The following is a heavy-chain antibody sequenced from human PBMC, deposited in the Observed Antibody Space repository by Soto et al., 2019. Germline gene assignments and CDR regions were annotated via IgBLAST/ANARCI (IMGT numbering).Heavy chain of an antibody. V-gene: IGHV1-18*01. CDR1: GYRKSRDG. CDR3: ARDGPVINTFFAP. D-gene: IGHD2-21*01. J-gene: IGHJ5*02. CDR2: ISAYNGTT. Sequence: APVKGDWKGSGYRKSRDGSGWGRKDLRQGLQWMGWISAYNGTTNYAQKLQGGVTMTTDTSTSTAYMELRSLRSDDTAVYYSARDGPVINTFFAPWGHRTLVTVSS.